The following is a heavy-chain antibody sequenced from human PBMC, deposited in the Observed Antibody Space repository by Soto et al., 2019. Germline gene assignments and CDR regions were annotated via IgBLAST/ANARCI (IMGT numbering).Heavy chain of an antibody. J-gene: IGHJ6*02. CDR3: ATRGFLEWLNYYYYGMDV. V-gene: IGHV3-23*01. D-gene: IGHD3-3*01. CDR1: GFTFSSYA. CDR2: ISGSGGST. Sequence: EVQLLESGGGLVQPGGSLRLSCAASGFTFSSYAMSWVRQAPGKGLEWVSAISGSGGSTYYADSVQGRFTISRDNSKNTLYLQMNSLRAEDTAVYYCATRGFLEWLNYYYYGMDVWGQGTTVTVSS.